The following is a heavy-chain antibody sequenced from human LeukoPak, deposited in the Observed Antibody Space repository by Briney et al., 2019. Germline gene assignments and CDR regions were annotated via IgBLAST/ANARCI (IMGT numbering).Heavy chain of an antibody. CDR1: GFTFSTYT. CDR2: ISSRSSYI. J-gene: IGHJ4*02. CDR3: AKVGSSWDFDY. V-gene: IGHV3-21*01. Sequence: PGGSLRLSCAASGFTFSTYTMNWVRQAPGKGLEWVSSISSRSSYIYYADSVKGRFTISRDNSKNTLYLQMNSLRGEDTAVYYCAKVGSSWDFDYWGQGTLVAVSS. D-gene: IGHD6-13*01.